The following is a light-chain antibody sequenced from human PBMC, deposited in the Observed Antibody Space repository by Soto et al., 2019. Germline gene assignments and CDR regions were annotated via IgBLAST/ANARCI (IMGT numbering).Light chain of an antibody. CDR1: QGISNY. V-gene: IGKV1-39*01. Sequence: DIQLTQSPSSRPPSVEDRVTISSRASQGISNYLNWYQQKPGKAPKVLIFAASELQSGVPSRFSGSGSGTDFTLTISSLQPDDFATYYCQQSYTRTFGQGTRVEL. J-gene: IGKJ1*01. CDR3: QQSYTRT. CDR2: AAS.